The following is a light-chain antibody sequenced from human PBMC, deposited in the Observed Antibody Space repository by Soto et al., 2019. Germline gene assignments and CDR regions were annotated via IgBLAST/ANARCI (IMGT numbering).Light chain of an antibody. Sequence: QSVLAQPASESGSPGQSITISCTGTGSDVGGYDYVSWYQHHPGKAPKVMIYEVTNRPSGVSNRFSGSKSGNTASLTISGLLAEDEADYYCSSYTSSSTYVFGTGTKVTVL. V-gene: IGLV2-14*01. CDR1: GSDVGGYDY. CDR2: EVT. J-gene: IGLJ1*01. CDR3: SSYTSSSTYV.